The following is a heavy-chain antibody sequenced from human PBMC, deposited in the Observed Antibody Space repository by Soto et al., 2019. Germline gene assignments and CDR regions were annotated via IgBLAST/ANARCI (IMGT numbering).Heavy chain of an antibody. V-gene: IGHV3-48*02. Sequence: QTGGSLRLSCAASGFTFSSYSMNWVRQAPGKGLEWVSYISSSSSTIYYADSVKGRFTISRDNAKNSLYLQMNSLRDEDTAVYYCARDLVYYDSSGRLGTYYYYYGMDVWGQGTTVTVSS. CDR1: GFTFSSYS. J-gene: IGHJ6*02. D-gene: IGHD3-22*01. CDR3: ARDLVYYDSSGRLGTYYYYYGMDV. CDR2: ISSSSSTI.